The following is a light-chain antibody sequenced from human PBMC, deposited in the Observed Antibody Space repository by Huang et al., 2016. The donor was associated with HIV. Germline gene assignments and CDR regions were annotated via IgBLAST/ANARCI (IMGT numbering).Light chain of an antibody. Sequence: DIQMTQSPSSLSASVGDRVTITCRASQTISTYLNWYQHKPGKTPNLLIYAASIWQVGVPYRFSGSGSGPECTLTINSLRPEDFAAYYCQQSYNTPWTFGQGTKVEVK. J-gene: IGKJ1*01. CDR1: QTISTY. CDR2: AAS. CDR3: QQSYNTPWT. V-gene: IGKV1-39*01.